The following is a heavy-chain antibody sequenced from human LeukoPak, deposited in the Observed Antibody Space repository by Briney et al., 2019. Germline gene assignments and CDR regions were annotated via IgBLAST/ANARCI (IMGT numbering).Heavy chain of an antibody. Sequence: PSGTLSLTCTVSGGSISSSSYYWGWIRQPPGKGLEWIGTIYYSGSTYYNPSLKSRVTISVDTSKNQFSLKLSSVTAADTAVYYCARQGRTSVTTGPWGGLDVWGQGTTVTVSS. CDR1: GGSISSSSYY. CDR3: ARQGRTSVTTGPWGGLDV. J-gene: IGHJ6*02. CDR2: IYYSGST. V-gene: IGHV4-39*01. D-gene: IGHD4-17*01.